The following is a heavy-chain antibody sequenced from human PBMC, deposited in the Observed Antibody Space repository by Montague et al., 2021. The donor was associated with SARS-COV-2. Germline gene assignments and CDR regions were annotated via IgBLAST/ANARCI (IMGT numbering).Heavy chain of an antibody. CDR1: GGSIDSFY. Sequence: SETLSLTCTVSGGSIDSFYWSWIRRPPGKGLEWIGCIFHSGRTYYNPSLKSRVSMSVDTSKNQVSLRLSSLTAAGTAVYYCARGGYYDNTGYYSDYYYNMDVWGQGTAVTVSS. CDR3: ARGGYYDNTGYYSDYYYNMDV. D-gene: IGHD3-22*01. J-gene: IGHJ6*02. V-gene: IGHV4-59*01. CDR2: IFHSGRT.